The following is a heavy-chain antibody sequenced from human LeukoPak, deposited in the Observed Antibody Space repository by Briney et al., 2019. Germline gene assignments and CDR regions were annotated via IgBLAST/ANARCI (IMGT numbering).Heavy chain of an antibody. Sequence: SETLSLTCTVSGGSISSGGYYWSWIRQHPGKGLEWIGYIYYSGSTYYNPSLKSRVTISVDTSKNQFSLKLSSVTAADTAVYYCASSTRGYSYGLYAFDIWGQGTMVTVSS. CDR3: ASSTRGYSYGLYAFDI. J-gene: IGHJ3*02. V-gene: IGHV4-31*03. D-gene: IGHD5-18*01. CDR2: IYYSGST. CDR1: GGSISSGGYY.